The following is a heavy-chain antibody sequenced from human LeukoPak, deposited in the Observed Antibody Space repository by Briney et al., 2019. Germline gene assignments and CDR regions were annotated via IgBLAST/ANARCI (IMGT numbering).Heavy chain of an antibody. J-gene: IGHJ4*02. CDR3: ARAPSEKGAKGLYFDY. CDR1: GFTFSDHY. D-gene: IGHD1-26*01. V-gene: IGHV3-11*04. Sequence: GGSLRLSCAASGFTFSDHYMSWIRQAPGKGLEWVSYISSSGSTIYYADSVKGRFTISRDNAKSSLYLQMNGLRAEDTAVYYCARAPSEKGAKGLYFDYWGQGTLVTVSS. CDR2: ISSSGSTI.